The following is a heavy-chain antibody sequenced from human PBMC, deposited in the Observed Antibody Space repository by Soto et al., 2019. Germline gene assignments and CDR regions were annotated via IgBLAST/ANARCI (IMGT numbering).Heavy chain of an antibody. J-gene: IGHJ6*02. CDR3: AKTDRKLRLWFTIGEG. CDR2: ISYDGNNK. V-gene: IGHV3-30*18. Sequence: PGVSLRLSCAASGFTLSRYGMHWVRQAKDKGLEWVAVISYDGNNKYYADSVKGRFTISRDNSKNTRYLQMNSRRAEDTAVYYCAKTDRKLRLWFTIGEGWGQVTTVTV. CDR1: GFTLSRYG. D-gene: IGHD3-10*01.